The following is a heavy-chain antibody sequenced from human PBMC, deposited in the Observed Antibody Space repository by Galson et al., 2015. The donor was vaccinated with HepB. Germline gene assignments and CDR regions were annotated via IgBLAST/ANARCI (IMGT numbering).Heavy chain of an antibody. J-gene: IGHJ6*02. V-gene: IGHV1-69*13. Sequence: SVKVSCKASGGTFSSYAISWVRQAPGQGLEWMGGIIPIFGTANYAQKFQGRVTITADESTSTAYMELSSLRSEDTAVYYCASGYIAAAGTVRYYYYYGMDVWGQGTTVTVSS. CDR3: ASGYIAAAGTVRYYYYYGMDV. CDR1: GGTFSSYA. CDR2: IIPIFGTA. D-gene: IGHD6-13*01.